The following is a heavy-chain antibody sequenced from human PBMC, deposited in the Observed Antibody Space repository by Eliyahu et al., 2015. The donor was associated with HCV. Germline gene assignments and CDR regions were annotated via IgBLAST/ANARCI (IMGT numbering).Heavy chain of an antibody. V-gene: IGHV4-4*02. J-gene: IGHJ5*02. CDR2: VXHXGNT. CDR3: ARDWTRGGGYFLDWFDP. CDR1: GXSITNDNF. D-gene: IGHD1-26*01. Sequence: QVQLQGSGPRQVKPSATLSLTCXVPGXSITNDNFWGWVRQSPGKGLEWIGEVXHXGNTHYNPSLKSRVTXSMDKSKNQFSLMFTSVTAADTAVYFCARDWTRGGGYFLDWFDPWGQGTLVTVSS.